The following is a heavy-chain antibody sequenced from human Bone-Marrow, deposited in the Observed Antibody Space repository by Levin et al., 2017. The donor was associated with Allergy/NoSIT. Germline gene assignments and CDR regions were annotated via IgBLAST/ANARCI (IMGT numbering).Heavy chain of an antibody. CDR2: IYYDGKHK. Sequence: AGGSLRLSCAASGFLFNNSGIHWVRQAPGRGLEWLAIIYYDGKHKFYGESVKGRFTVSRDNSKNTAYLQMTNLRLDDTALYYCARDRYNGNPDFWGQGTQVSVSS. J-gene: IGHJ4*02. D-gene: IGHD5-12*01. CDR3: ARDRYNGNPDF. V-gene: IGHV3-33*01. CDR1: GFLFNNSG.